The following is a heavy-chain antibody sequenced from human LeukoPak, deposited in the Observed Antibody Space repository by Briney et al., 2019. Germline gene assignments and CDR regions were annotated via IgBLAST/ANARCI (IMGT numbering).Heavy chain of an antibody. J-gene: IGHJ5*01. CDR1: GYTFSAYY. CDR3: ARPWEITMSERSYNWFDS. CDR2: ISPNSGGT. Sequence: ASVTLSCKASGYTFSAYYIHWVRQAPGQGLEWMGRISPNSGGTNYAQKFQGRVTMTRDTSISTAYMELSRLRSDDTAVYFCARPWEITMSERSYNWFDSWGQGTLVTVSS. V-gene: IGHV1-2*02. D-gene: IGHD1-26*01.